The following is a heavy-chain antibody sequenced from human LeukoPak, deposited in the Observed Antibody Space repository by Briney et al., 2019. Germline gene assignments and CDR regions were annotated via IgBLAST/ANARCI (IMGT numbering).Heavy chain of an antibody. Sequence: GASVKVSCKASGYTFTSYGISWVRQAPGQGLEWMGWISAYNGNTNYAQKLQGRVTMTTDTSTSTAYMGLRSLRSDDTAVYYCARGGWIPAVAGTKSPFDYWGQGTLVTVSS. CDR1: GYTFTSYG. D-gene: IGHD6-19*01. V-gene: IGHV1-18*01. J-gene: IGHJ4*02. CDR2: ISAYNGNT. CDR3: ARGGWIPAVAGTKSPFDY.